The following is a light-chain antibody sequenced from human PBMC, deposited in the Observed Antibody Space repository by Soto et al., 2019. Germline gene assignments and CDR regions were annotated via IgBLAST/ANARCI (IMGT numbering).Light chain of an antibody. CDR3: QSYDSSLSAHYV. V-gene: IGLV1-40*01. J-gene: IGLJ1*01. CDR1: SSNIGAGYD. Sequence: QSLLTQPPSVSGAPGQRVTISCTGSSSNIGAGYDVHWYQQLPGTAPKLLIYGNSNRPSGVPDRFSGSKSGTSASLAITGLQAEDEADYYCQSYDSSLSAHYVFGTGTKLTVL. CDR2: GNS.